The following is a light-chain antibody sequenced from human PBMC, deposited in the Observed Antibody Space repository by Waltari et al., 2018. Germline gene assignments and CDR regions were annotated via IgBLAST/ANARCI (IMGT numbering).Light chain of an antibody. CDR2: EVT. Sequence: QSALTHPPPASGPPGPPVTIPFTATSPDVGAYTYVPWYQQHPDKAPKLMIYEVTKRPSVVPDRFSGSKSGNTASLTVSGLQAEDEADYYCSSYAGSNLWVFGGGTKLTVL. CDR3: SSYAGSNLWV. CDR1: SPDVGAYTY. V-gene: IGLV2-8*01. J-gene: IGLJ3*02.